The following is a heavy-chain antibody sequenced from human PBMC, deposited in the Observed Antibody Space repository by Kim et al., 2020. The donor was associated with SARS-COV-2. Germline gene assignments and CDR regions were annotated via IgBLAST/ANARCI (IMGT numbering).Heavy chain of an antibody. Sequence: SETLSLTCTVSGGSISSYYWSWIRQPAGKGLEWIGRIYTSGSTNYNPSLKSRVTMSVDTPKNQFSLKLSSVTAADTAVYYCARDDLVGATRGFAFDIWGQGTMVTVSS. J-gene: IGHJ3*02. D-gene: IGHD1-26*01. CDR2: IYTSGST. V-gene: IGHV4-4*07. CDR3: ARDDLVGATRGFAFDI. CDR1: GGSISSYY.